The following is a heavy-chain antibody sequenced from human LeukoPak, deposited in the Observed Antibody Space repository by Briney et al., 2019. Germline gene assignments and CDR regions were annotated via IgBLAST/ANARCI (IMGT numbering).Heavy chain of an antibody. Sequence: GGSLRLSCAASGFTFSSYEMNWVRQAPGKGLEWVSYISSSGSNIKYADSVKGRFTISRGNAKNTLYLQMNSLRAEDTAVYYCAKRIQSAMATGYWGQGTLVTVSS. CDR2: ISSSGSNI. CDR3: AKRIQSAMATGY. V-gene: IGHV3-48*03. J-gene: IGHJ4*02. D-gene: IGHD5-18*01. CDR1: GFTFSSYE.